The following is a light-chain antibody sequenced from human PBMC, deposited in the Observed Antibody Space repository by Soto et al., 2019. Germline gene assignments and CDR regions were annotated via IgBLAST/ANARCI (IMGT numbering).Light chain of an antibody. CDR3: QQYNSGT. Sequence: DIQMTQSPSTLSASVGDRVTITCRASQSISSWLAWYQQKPGKAPKLLIYKASSLESGVPSRFSGSGSGTEFTLTISSLQPDDFATYYCQQYNSGTFGHGTKLEIK. V-gene: IGKV1-5*03. CDR2: KAS. J-gene: IGKJ2*01. CDR1: QSISSW.